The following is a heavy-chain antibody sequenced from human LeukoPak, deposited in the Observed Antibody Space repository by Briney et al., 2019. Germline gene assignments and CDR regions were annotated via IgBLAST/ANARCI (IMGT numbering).Heavy chain of an antibody. CDR1: GYTFTSYS. CDR3: SCAYSSCWYGFDQ. CDR2: ISAYNGNT. V-gene: IGHV1-18*03. J-gene: IGHJ4*02. Sequence: AAVKVSCTASGYTFTSYSISRVRQAPGQGLEWMGWISAYNGNTNYAQKLQGKVTMTTDTSTSTAYMELRIRRFSTAAVALYSCAYSSCWYGFDQWGQGT. D-gene: IGHD6-19*01.